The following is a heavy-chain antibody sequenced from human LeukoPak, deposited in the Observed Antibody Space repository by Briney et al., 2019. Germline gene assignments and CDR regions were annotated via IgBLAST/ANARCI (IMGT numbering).Heavy chain of an antibody. J-gene: IGHJ6*02. D-gene: IGHD3-10*01. CDR2: FDPEDGET. CDR3: ATGYYGSVRGVTTRDYYYYGMDV. Sequence: ASVKVSCKVSGYTLTELSMHWVRHAPGKGLEWMGGFDPEDGETIYAQKFQGRVTMTEDTSTDTAYMELSSLRSEDTAVYYCATGYYGSVRGVTTRDYYYYGMDVWGQGTTVTVSS. CDR1: GYTLTELS. V-gene: IGHV1-24*01.